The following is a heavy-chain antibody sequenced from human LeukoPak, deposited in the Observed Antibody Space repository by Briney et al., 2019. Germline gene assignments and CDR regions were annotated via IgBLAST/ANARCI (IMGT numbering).Heavy chain of an antibody. CDR2: IIPIFGTA. CDR3: TLLAAAGTQGY. D-gene: IGHD6-13*01. Sequence: SVKVSCKASGGTFSSYAISWVRQAPGQGLEWMGGIIPIFGTANYAQKFQGRVTMTRDMSTSTVYMELSSLRSEDTAVYYCTLLAAAGTQGYWGQGTLVTVSS. J-gene: IGHJ4*02. CDR1: GGTFSSYA. V-gene: IGHV1-69*05.